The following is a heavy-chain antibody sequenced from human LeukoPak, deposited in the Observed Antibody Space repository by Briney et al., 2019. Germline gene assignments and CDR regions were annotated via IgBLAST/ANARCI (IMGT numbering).Heavy chain of an antibody. CDR2: IYYSGST. J-gene: IGHJ4*02. CDR1: GGSISSSSYY. CDR3: ARLFTQSGSYYHDY. Sequence: SETLSLTCTVSGGSISSSSYYWGWIRQPPGKGLEWIGSIYYSGSTYYNPSLKSRVTISVDTSKNHFSLKLSSVTAADTAVYYCARLFTQSGSYYHDYWGQGTLVTVSS. V-gene: IGHV4-39*02. D-gene: IGHD1-26*01.